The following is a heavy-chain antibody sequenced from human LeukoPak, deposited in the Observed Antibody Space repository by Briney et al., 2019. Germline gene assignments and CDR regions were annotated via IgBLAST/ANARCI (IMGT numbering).Heavy chain of an antibody. CDR1: GFTFSSYR. CDR3: ARDSGGLTSRYDY. Sequence: GGSLRLSCAASGFTFSSYRMNWVRQAPGKGLEWVSYISSSSSTIYYADSVKGRFTISRDNAKNSLYLQMNSLRAEDTAVYYCARDSGGLTSRYDYWGQGTLVTVSS. D-gene: IGHD2-2*01. J-gene: IGHJ4*02. V-gene: IGHV3-48*01. CDR2: ISSSSSTI.